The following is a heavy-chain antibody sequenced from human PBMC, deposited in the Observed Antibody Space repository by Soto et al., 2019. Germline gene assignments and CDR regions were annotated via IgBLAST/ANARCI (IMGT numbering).Heavy chain of an antibody. CDR2: VSGSGTST. CDR3: AKDGSRGFYYDSSAYYSYFDY. CDR1: GFSFSSYP. J-gene: IGHJ4*02. D-gene: IGHD3-22*01. Sequence: GSLRVSCAASGFSFSSYPMSWVRQAPGKGLEWVSLVSGSGTSTYYADSVKGRFTISRDNSKNTLYLQMNSLRAEDTAVYYCAKDGSRGFYYDSSAYYSYFDYWGQGTLVTVSS. V-gene: IGHV3-23*01.